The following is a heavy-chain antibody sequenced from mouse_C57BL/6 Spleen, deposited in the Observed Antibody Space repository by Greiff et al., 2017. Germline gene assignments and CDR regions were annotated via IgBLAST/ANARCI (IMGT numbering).Heavy chain of an antibody. CDR3: TRDYYGSSYLYYAMDY. J-gene: IGHJ4*01. CDR2: ISSGGDYI. Sequence: EVKVVESGEGLVKPGGSLKLSCAASGFTFSSYAMSWVRQTPEKRLEWVAYISSGGDYIYYADTVKGRFTISRDNARNTLYLQMSSLKSEDTAMYYCTRDYYGSSYLYYAMDYWGQGTSVTVSS. V-gene: IGHV5-9-1*02. CDR1: GFTFSSYA. D-gene: IGHD1-1*01.